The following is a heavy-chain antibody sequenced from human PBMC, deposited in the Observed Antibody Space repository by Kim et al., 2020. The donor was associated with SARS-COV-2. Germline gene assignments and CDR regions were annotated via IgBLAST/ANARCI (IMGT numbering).Heavy chain of an antibody. J-gene: IGHJ4*02. CDR2: GST. Sequence: GSTSYAQNLKGRVTMTRDTSTSTVYMGLSSLRSEDTAVYYCARAPIGGDYWGQGTLVTVSS. D-gene: IGHD3-16*01. CDR3: ARAPIGGDY. V-gene: IGHV1-46*01.